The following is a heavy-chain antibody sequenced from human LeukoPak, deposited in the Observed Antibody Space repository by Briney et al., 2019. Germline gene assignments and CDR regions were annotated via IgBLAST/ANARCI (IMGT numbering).Heavy chain of an antibody. Sequence: GGSLRLSCAASGFTFSSYGMHWVRQAPGKGLEWVAFIRYDGSNKYYADSVKGRFTISRDNSKNTLYLQMNSLRAEDTAVYYCARVLSGSWDWFDPWGQGTLVTVSS. CDR3: ARVLSGSWDWFDP. J-gene: IGHJ5*02. V-gene: IGHV3-30*02. CDR2: IRYDGSNK. D-gene: IGHD3-22*01. CDR1: GFTFSSYG.